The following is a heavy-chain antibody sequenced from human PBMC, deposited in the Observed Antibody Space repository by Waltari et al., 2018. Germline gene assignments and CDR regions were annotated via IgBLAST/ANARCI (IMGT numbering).Heavy chain of an antibody. Sequence: QMQLVQSGPEVKKPGTSVKVSCKASGFTFTSSAVQWVRQARGQRLEGIGWIVVGSGNTNYAQKFQERVTITRDMSPSTAYMELSSLRSEDMSVYYCAADSAAAGTNYWGQGTLVTVSS. J-gene: IGHJ4*02. CDR3: AADSAAAGTNY. V-gene: IGHV1-58*01. CDR1: GFTFTSSA. D-gene: IGHD6-13*01. CDR2: IVVGSGNT.